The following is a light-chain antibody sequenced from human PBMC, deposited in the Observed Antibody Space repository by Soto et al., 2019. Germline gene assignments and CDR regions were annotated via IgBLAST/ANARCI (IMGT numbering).Light chain of an antibody. Sequence: QSVLTQPASVSASPGQSITISCTGTSSDVGGYKFVSWYQQHPGKAPKFIIYDVSIRPSGVSNRFSGSKSGNTASLTISGLQADDVADYYCSSYTSSSHYVFGTVTKETDL. CDR3: SSYTSSSHYV. V-gene: IGLV2-14*01. CDR1: SSDVGGYKF. J-gene: IGLJ1*01. CDR2: DVS.